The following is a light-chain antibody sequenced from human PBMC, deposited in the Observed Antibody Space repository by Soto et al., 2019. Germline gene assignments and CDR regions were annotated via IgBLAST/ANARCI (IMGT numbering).Light chain of an antibody. CDR1: SSNIGSNT. J-gene: IGLJ3*02. Sequence: QSVLTQPPSASGTPGQRVTISCSGSSSNIGSNTVNWYQQLPGTAPKRLIYSNNQPPSGVPDRFSGSKFGTSASLAISGLLSEDEADYYCAAWDDSLNAWVFGGGTKLTVL. CDR2: SNN. V-gene: IGLV1-44*01. CDR3: AAWDDSLNAWV.